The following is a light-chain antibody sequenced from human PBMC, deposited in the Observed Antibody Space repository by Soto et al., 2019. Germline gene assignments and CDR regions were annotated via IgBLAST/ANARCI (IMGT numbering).Light chain of an antibody. CDR2: RNS. CDR1: SSNIGSNY. Sequence: QTVVAQPPSASGTPGQRVTISCSGSSSNIGSNYVYWYQQLPGTAPKLLIYRNSQRPSGVPDRFSGSKSGTSASLTISGLRSEDESDYYCSTWDDTLSDVVLGGGNKLTVL. V-gene: IGLV1-47*01. J-gene: IGLJ2*01. CDR3: STWDDTLSDVV.